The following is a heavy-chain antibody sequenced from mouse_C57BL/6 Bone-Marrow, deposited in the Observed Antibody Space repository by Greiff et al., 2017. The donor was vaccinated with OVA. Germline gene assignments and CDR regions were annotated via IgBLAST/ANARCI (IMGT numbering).Heavy chain of an antibody. CDR1: GYAFSSSW. J-gene: IGHJ2*01. V-gene: IGHV1-82*01. CDR3: ARERGDYCKGY. CDR2: IYPGDGDT. D-gene: IGHD1-1*01. Sequence: QVQLQQSGPELVKPGASVKISCKASGYAFSSSWMNWVKQRPGKGLEWIGRIYPGDGDTNYNGKFKGKATLTADKSSSTAYMQLSSLTSEDSAVYVCARERGDYCKGYWGQGTTLTVSS.